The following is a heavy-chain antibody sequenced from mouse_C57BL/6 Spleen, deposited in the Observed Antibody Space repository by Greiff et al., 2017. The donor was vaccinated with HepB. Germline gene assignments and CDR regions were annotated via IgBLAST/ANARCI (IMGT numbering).Heavy chain of an antibody. J-gene: IGHJ3*01. V-gene: IGHV3-6*01. Sequence: EVKVEESGPGLVKPSQSLSLTCSVTGYSITSGYYWNWIRQFPGNKLEWMGYISYDGSNNYNPSLKNRISITRDTSKNQFFLKLNSVTTEDTATYYCNYDYDRFAYWGQGTLVTVSA. CDR2: ISYDGSN. CDR3: NYDYDRFAY. D-gene: IGHD2-4*01. CDR1: GYSITSGYY.